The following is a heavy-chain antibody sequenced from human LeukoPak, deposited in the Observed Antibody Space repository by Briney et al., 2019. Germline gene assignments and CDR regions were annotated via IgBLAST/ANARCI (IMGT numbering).Heavy chain of an antibody. CDR1: GGSISSYY. J-gene: IGHJ4*02. CDR3: ARVGYDSSGYYYHLNFDY. V-gene: IGHV4-59*01. Sequence: PSETLSLTCTVSGGSISSYYWSWIRQPPGKGLEWIGYIYYSGSTNYNPSLKSRVTISVDTSKNQFSLKLSSVTAADTAVYYCARVGYDSSGYYYHLNFDYWGQGTLVTVSS. D-gene: IGHD3-22*01. CDR2: IYYSGST.